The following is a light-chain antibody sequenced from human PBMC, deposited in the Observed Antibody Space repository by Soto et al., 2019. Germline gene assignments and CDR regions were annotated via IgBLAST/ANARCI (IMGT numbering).Light chain of an antibody. V-gene: IGKV3-20*01. CDR2: AAS. J-gene: IGKJ1*01. CDR1: QSVGGY. CDR3: QQYGNSPQT. Sequence: EIVLTQSPATLSLSPGERATLSCRASQSVGGYLAWYQQRPGQAPRVLIYAASSRATGIPDRFSGSGSGTDFTLTISRLEPEDFAVYYCQQYGNSPQTFGQGTKVDI.